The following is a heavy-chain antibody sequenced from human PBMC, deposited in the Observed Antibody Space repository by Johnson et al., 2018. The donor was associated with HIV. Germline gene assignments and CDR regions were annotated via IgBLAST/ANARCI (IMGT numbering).Heavy chain of an antibody. CDR3: ARVRIVRENAFDI. V-gene: IGHV3-30*03. J-gene: IGHJ3*02. Sequence: QVQLVESGGGVVRRGGSLRLSCVASGFTFSSYDMHWVRQAPGKGLEWVAAIGYDGNDKDYADSVKGRFTISRDNSRNTLYLHLHSLRPVDTGVYYCARVRIVRENAFDIWGQGTMVTVSS. CDR2: IGYDGNDK. D-gene: IGHD2-21*01. CDR1: GFTFSSYD.